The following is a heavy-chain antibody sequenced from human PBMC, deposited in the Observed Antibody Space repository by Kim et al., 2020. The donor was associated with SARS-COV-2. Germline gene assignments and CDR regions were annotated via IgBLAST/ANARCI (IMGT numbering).Heavy chain of an antibody. V-gene: IGHV3-7*01. J-gene: IGHJ4*02. D-gene: IGHD2-15*01. CDR3: ARAGVVAAFDY. Sequence: FVDSLRGRFTISRDNAKNSLYLQMRSLRAEDTGVYYCARAGVVAAFDYWGQGTLVTVSS.